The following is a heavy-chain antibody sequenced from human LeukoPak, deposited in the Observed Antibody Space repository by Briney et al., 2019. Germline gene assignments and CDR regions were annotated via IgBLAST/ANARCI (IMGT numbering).Heavy chain of an antibody. CDR1: GFTFGSYA. V-gene: IGHV3-23*01. D-gene: IGHD3-22*01. Sequence: GGSLRLSCAASGFTFGSYAMSWVRQAPGKGLEWVSGISASGVGTYYADSVRGRFTISRDNSKSTLYLQMNSLRAEDTAVYYCAKCSGFYPEYFQHWGQGTLVTVSS. J-gene: IGHJ1*01. CDR3: AKCSGFYPEYFQH. CDR2: ISASGVGT.